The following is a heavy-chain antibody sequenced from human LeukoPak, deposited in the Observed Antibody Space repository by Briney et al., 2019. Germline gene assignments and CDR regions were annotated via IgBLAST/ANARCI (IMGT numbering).Heavy chain of an antibody. D-gene: IGHD6-13*01. J-gene: IGHJ6*02. Sequence: SETLSLTCAVYGGSFSGYYWSWIRQPPGKGLEWIGEINHSGSTNYNPSLKSRVTISVDTSKNQFSLKLSSVTAADTAVYYCARDRGIAAAGTYGMDVWGQGTTVTVSS. CDR1: GGSFSGYY. V-gene: IGHV4-34*01. CDR2: INHSGST. CDR3: ARDRGIAAAGTYGMDV.